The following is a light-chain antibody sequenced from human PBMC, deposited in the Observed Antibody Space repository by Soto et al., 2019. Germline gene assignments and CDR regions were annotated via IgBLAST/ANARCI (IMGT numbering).Light chain of an antibody. CDR3: QQYNNWPLT. V-gene: IGKV4-1*01. CDR2: WAS. J-gene: IGKJ4*01. Sequence: DILMTQSPASLAVSLCERATINFKSSHIFLYSPNNKNYLAWYQHKPGQPPKMLIYWASIRESGVPDRFSGSGSGTEFTLTISSLQSEDFSIYYCQQYNNWPLTFGGGTKVDIK. CDR1: HIFLYSPNNKNY.